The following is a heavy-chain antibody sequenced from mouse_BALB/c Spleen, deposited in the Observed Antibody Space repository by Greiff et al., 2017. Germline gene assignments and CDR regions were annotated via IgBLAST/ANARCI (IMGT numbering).Heavy chain of an antibody. V-gene: IGHV5-6-5*01. J-gene: IGHJ3*01. CDR1: GFTFSSYA. CDR3: AREDYDVY. D-gene: IGHD2-4*01. Sequence: EVQLVESGGGLVKPGGSLKLSCAASGFTFSSYAMSWVRQTPEKRLEWVASISSGGSTYYPDSVKGRFTISRDNARNILYLQMSSLRAEDTAMYYCAREDYDVYWGQGTLVTVSA. CDR2: ISSGGST.